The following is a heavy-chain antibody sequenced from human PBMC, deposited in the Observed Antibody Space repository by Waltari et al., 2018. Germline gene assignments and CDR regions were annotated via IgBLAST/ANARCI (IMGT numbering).Heavy chain of an antibody. Sequence: QVQLVQSGAEVKKPGSSVKVSCKASGGTFSSYAISWVRQAPGQGLEGMGRIIPIFGTANYARKCKGRVTITADKATGTAYMEMSSLGSEDTAVYYCARDEQWLVRYAFEIWGQGTMVTVSS. CDR3: ARDEQWLVRYAFEI. V-gene: IGHV1-69*08. CDR1: GGTFSSYA. J-gene: IGHJ3*02. CDR2: IIPIFGTA. D-gene: IGHD6-19*01.